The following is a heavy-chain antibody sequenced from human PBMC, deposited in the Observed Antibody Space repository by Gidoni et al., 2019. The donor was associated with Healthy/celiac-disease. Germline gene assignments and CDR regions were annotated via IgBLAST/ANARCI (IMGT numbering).Heavy chain of an antibody. J-gene: IGHJ4*02. CDR3: AREGSYLTLDY. CDR1: GFTFSSYG. Sequence: QVQLVESGGGVVQPGRSLRLSCAASGFTFSSYGMHWVRQAPGKGLEWVAVIWYDGSNKYYADSVKGRFTISRDNSKNTLYLQMNSLRAEDTAVYYCAREGSYLTLDYWGQGTLVTVSS. D-gene: IGHD1-26*01. V-gene: IGHV3-33*01. CDR2: IWYDGSNK.